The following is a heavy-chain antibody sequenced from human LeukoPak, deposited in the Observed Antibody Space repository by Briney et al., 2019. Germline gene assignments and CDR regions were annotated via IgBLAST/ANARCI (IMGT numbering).Heavy chain of an antibody. J-gene: IGHJ4*02. CDR3: APVDGYCSGGSCSY. D-gene: IGHD2-15*01. V-gene: IGHV3-23*01. Sequence: GGSLRLSCAASGFTFSSYAMSWVRQAPGKGLEWVSAISGSGGSTYYADSVKGRFTISRDNSKNTRYLQMNSLRAEDTAVYYCAPVDGYCSGGSCSYWGQGTLVTVSS. CDR2: ISGSGGST. CDR1: GFTFSSYA.